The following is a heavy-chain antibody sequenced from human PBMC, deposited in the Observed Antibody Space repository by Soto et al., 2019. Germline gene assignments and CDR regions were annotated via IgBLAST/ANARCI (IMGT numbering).Heavy chain of an antibody. CDR3: ARGTSIAARQYYYYGTDV. V-gene: IGHV1-2*02. CDR1: GYTFTSYY. Sequence: ASVKVTCKASGYTFTSYYMHWVRQAPGQGLEWMGWINPNSGGTNYAQKFQGGVTMTRDTSISTAYMELSRLRSDDTAVYYCARGTSIAARQYYYYGTDVWGQGTTVTVSS. J-gene: IGHJ6*02. D-gene: IGHD6-6*01. CDR2: INPNSGGT.